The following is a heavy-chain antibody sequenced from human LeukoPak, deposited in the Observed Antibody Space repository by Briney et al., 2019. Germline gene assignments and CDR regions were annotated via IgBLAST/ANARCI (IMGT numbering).Heavy chain of an antibody. D-gene: IGHD6-19*01. V-gene: IGHV4-39*01. J-gene: IGHJ4*02. Sequence: PSETLSLTCTVSGGSISSSLYYWGWIRQPPGKGLEGNGSIFYSGLSYYTPSLKSRVTISVDTSKNQLSLRLSPVTASDTAVYYCARRYSSDWAIDYWGQGTLVTVSS. CDR2: IFYSGLS. CDR3: ARRYSSDWAIDY. CDR1: GGSISSSLYY.